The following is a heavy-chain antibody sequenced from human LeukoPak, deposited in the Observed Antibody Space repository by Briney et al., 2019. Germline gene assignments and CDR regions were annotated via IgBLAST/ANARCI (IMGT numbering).Heavy chain of an antibody. CDR1: GFTLSDSY. V-gene: IGHV3-11*01. CDR3: AHTGRNNYFDS. CDR2: ISSTGHTI. Sequence: PGGSLRLSCAASGFTLSDSYMRWVRQAGGGGLDWLACISSTGHTIYYPESVRGRFTISRDNPKNSLYLQLNSLRPEDTAVYYCAHTGRNNYFDSWGQGTLVTVSS. J-gene: IGHJ5*01.